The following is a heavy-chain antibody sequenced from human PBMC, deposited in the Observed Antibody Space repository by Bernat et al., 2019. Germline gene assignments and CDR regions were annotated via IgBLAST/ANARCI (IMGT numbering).Heavy chain of an antibody. CDR2: ISGSGGGT. V-gene: IGHV3-23*01. J-gene: IGHJ4*02. CDR1: GFTFSSYV. CDR3: ARDALVLGYCSSTSCYFDY. Sequence: EVQLLESGGGLVQPGGSLRLSCAASGFTFSSYVMSWVRQAPGKGLEWVSTISGSGGGTFYADSVKGRFTISRDNSKNTLYLQMNSLRAEDTAVYYCARDALVLGYCSSTSCYFDYWGQGTLVTVSS. D-gene: IGHD2-2*01.